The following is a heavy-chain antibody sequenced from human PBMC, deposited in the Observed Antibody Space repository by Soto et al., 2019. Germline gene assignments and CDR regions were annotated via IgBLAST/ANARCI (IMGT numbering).Heavy chain of an antibody. CDR3: AREGVAPYYYYGMDV. Sequence: SSVKVSCKVSGYTLTELSMHWVRQAPGKGLEWMGGFDPEDGETIYAQKFQGRVTMTTDTSTSTVYVELRSLRSDDTAVYYCAREGVAPYYYYGMDVWGQGTPVTVSS. CDR2: FDPEDGET. D-gene: IGHD5-12*01. J-gene: IGHJ6*02. CDR1: GYTLTELS. V-gene: IGHV1-24*01.